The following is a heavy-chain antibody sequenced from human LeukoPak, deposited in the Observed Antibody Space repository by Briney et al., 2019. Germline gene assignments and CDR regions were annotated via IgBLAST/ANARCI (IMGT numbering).Heavy chain of an antibody. D-gene: IGHD3-10*01. CDR2: ISTSGST. CDR3: ARGPYYFGSGTDYNRFNVVY. V-gene: IGHV4-4*07. CDR1: GGSISSYY. Sequence: PSETLSLTCTVSGGSISSYYWSWIRQPAGKGLESIGHISTSGSTNYNPSLKSRVTMSVDTSKSQFSLKLSSVTAADTAVYYCARGPYYFGSGTDYNRFNVVYWGQGILVTVSS. J-gene: IGHJ4*02.